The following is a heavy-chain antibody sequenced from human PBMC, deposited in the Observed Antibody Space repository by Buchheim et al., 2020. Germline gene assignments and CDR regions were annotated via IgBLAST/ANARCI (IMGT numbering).Heavy chain of an antibody. Sequence: QVQLVESGGGVVQPGRSLRLSCAASGFSFSTYDIHWVRQAPGKGLEWVAVISFDGKTQYYTDSVKGRFTISRDNSKNTLYLQMDSLRPEDTALYYCASPAGYAHGDSPLDSWGQGTL. J-gene: IGHJ4*02. CDR1: GFSFSTYD. CDR2: ISFDGKTQ. CDR3: ASPAGYAHGDSPLDS. V-gene: IGHV3-30*03. D-gene: IGHD4-17*01.